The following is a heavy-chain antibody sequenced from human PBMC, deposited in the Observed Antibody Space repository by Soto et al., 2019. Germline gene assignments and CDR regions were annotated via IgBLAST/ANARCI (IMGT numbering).Heavy chain of an antibody. CDR1: GVSISDTSYY. CDR3: ARHGSY. CDR2: IHFSGTT. V-gene: IGHV4-39*01. Sequence: QLQLQESGPGLVNPSETLSLTCNVPGVSISDTSYYWGWIRQPPGKGLEWIGTIHFSGTTFYNPSLKSRLTIAVDTSKNQFSLRLSAMTAAATAVYYCARHGSYWGQGTPVGVST. J-gene: IGHJ4*02.